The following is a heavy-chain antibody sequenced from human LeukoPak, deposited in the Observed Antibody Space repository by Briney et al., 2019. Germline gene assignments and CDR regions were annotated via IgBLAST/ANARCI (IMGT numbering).Heavy chain of an antibody. CDR2: IYYSGST. J-gene: IGHJ4*02. CDR3: AGLVGRYSSGLYYYYFDY. V-gene: IGHV4-30-4*01. Sequence: SETLSLTCTVSGGSISSGDYYWSWIRQPPGKGLEWIGYIYYSGSTNYNPSLKSRVTMSVDTSKNQFSLRLSSVTAADTAVYYCAGLVGRYSSGLYYYYFDYWGQGTLVTVSS. CDR1: GGSISSGDYY. D-gene: IGHD3-22*01.